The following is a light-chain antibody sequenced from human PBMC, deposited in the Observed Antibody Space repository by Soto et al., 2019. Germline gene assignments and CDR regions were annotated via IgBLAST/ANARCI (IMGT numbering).Light chain of an antibody. Sequence: DIQMTQSPSTLSASVRDRVTITCRASQTINSWLAWYQQRPGKAPRLLIYKASTLESGVPSRFIGSGSGTEFTLTISTLQPDDFATYYCQQYDSIPYTFGQGTKLDIK. V-gene: IGKV1-5*03. J-gene: IGKJ2*01. CDR1: QTINSW. CDR3: QQYDSIPYT. CDR2: KAS.